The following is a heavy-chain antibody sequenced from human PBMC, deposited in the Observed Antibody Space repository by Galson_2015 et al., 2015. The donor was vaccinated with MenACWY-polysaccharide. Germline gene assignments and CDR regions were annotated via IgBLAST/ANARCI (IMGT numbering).Heavy chain of an antibody. V-gene: IGHV3-30-3*02. CDR1: GFIFSNHA. CDR3: AKSGGDGVTVFATVPTAPES. CDR2: ISYDGINK. D-gene: IGHD2-21*01. Sequence: SLRLSCAVSGFIFSNHAMHWVRQAPGKGLEWVGVISYDGINKYYADSVKGRITISRDDSQNTLFLQLNSLRADDTALYYCAKSGGDGVTVFATVPTAPESWGQGTLVTVSS. J-gene: IGHJ4*02.